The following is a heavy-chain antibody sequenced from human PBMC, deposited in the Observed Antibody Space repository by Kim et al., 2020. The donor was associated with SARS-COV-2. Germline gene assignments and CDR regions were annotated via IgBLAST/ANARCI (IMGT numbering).Heavy chain of an antibody. V-gene: IGHV4-59*08. D-gene: IGHD2-15*01. J-gene: IGHJ4*02. Sequence: KSRDTISVDTCKNQFSLKLSSVTAADTAVYYCARRGLGYCSGGSCYSGFDYWGQGTLVTVSS. CDR3: ARRGLGYCSGGSCYSGFDY.